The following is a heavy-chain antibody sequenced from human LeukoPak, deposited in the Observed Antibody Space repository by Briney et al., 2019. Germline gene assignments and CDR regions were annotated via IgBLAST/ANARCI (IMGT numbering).Heavy chain of an antibody. Sequence: VASVKVSCKASGYTFSGYYMHWLRQAPGQGLEWMGWINPVTGATKYEQKFQGRVTMTRDTSISTAYMELSSLRSDYTAVYYCAGDQGPANPGNDFPGNWGQEPLSASPQ. CDR3: AGDQGPANPGNDFPGN. CDR2: INPVTGAT. V-gene: IGHV1-2*02. CDR1: GYTFSGYY. D-gene: IGHD1-1*01. J-gene: IGHJ4*01.